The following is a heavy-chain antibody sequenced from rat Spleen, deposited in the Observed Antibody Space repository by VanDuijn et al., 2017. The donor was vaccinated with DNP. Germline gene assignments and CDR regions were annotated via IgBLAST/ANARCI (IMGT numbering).Heavy chain of an antibody. V-gene: IGHV3-1*01. CDR3: ARWSDYFDY. J-gene: IGHJ2*01. Sequence: VQLQESGPGLVKPSQSLSLPCSVTAYSITTNYWGWIRKFPGNKMKWVGHISYSGGTSYNPSLKSRISITRDTSKNQFFLHLNSVTTEDTATYYCARWSDYFDYWGQGVMVTVSS. CDR1: AYSITTNY. CDR2: ISYSGGT.